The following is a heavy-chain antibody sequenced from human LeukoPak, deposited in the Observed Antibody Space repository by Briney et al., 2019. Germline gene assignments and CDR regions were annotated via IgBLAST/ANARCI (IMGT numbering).Heavy chain of an antibody. CDR1: GYTFTSYG. V-gene: IGHV1-8*02. J-gene: IGHJ4*02. CDR3: ARAVLWWSPSDY. D-gene: IGHD2-21*01. Sequence: ASVKVSCKASGYTFTSYGINWVRQATGQGLEWMGWMNPNSGNTGYAQKFQGRVTMTRNTSIGTAYMELSSLRSEDTAVYYCARAVLWWSPSDYWGQGTLVTVSS. CDR2: MNPNSGNT.